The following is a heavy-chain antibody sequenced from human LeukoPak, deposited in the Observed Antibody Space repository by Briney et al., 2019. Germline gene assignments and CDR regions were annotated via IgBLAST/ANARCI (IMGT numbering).Heavy chain of an antibody. J-gene: IGHJ4*02. V-gene: IGHV4-34*01. CDR2: INHSGST. CDR3: ARADQNVWGSYRYPSLGPPQAYYFDY. CDR1: GGSFSGYY. D-gene: IGHD3-16*02. Sequence: SETLSLTCAVYGGSFSGYYWSWIRQPPGKGLEWIGEINHSGSTNYNPSLKSRVTISVDTSKNQFSLKLSSVTAADTAVYYCARADQNVWGSYRYPSLGPPQAYYFDYWGQGTLVTVSS.